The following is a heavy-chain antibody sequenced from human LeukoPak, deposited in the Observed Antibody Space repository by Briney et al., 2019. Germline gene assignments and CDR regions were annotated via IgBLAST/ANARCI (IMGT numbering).Heavy chain of an antibody. CDR1: GDTFSSYA. J-gene: IGHJ4*02. CDR2: IIPIFGTA. Sequence: GASVKVSCKASGDTFSSYAISWVRQAPGQGLEWMGGIIPIFGTANYAQKFQGRVTITADESTSTAYMELSSLRSEDTAVYYCARLEVVITTSEDYWGQGTLVTVSS. CDR3: ARLEVVITTSEDY. V-gene: IGHV1-69*01. D-gene: IGHD3-22*01.